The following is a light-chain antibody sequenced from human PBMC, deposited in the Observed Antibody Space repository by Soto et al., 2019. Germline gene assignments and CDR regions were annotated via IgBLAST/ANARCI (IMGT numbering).Light chain of an antibody. CDR2: DGN. J-gene: IGLJ2*01. Sequence: QSVLTQPASVSGSPGQSITISCTGTISDIGGYNFISWYQHHPGKAPKLVIYDGNNRPSGISYRFSGSKSGNTASLTISGLQAEDEADYYCASYTRTTTLVFGGGTKFTVL. CDR1: ISDIGGYNF. CDR3: ASYTRTTTLV. V-gene: IGLV2-14*01.